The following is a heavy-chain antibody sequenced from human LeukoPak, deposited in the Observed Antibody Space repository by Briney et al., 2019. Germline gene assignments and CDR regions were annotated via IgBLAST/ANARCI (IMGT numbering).Heavy chain of an antibody. J-gene: IGHJ4*02. V-gene: IGHV5-51*01. CDR3: ARLPVTHYYDSSGYLDY. Sequence: GESLKISCKGSGYSFTTYWIGWVRQMPGKGLEWMGIIYPGDSDIRYSPSFQGQVTISADKSISTAYLQWSSLKASDTAMYYCARLPVTHYYDSSGYLDYWGQGTLVTVSS. CDR2: IYPGDSDI. D-gene: IGHD3-22*01. CDR1: GYSFTTYW.